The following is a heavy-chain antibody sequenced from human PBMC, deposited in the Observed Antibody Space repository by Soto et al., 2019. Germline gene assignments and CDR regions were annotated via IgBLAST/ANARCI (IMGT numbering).Heavy chain of an antibody. J-gene: IGHJ3*02. CDR2: FSGSGGST. Sequence: EVQLLESGGGLVQPGGSLRLSCAASGFTFSSYAMNWVRQAPGKGLEWVSSFSGSGGSTFYADSVQGRFTISRDNSKYTLYLQRDSLRAEDTAVYYCAKGYCSGGSCGVAFDIWGQGTMVTVSS. V-gene: IGHV3-23*01. CDR1: GFTFSSYA. D-gene: IGHD2-15*01. CDR3: AKGYCSGGSCGVAFDI.